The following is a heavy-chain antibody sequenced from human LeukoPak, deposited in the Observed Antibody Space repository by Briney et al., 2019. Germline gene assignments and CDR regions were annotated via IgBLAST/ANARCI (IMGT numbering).Heavy chain of an antibody. V-gene: IGHV3-23*01. CDR1: GFTVSNDY. CDR2: ILDSGYST. D-gene: IGHD3-16*01. CDR3: AKLGGHPLHNYYVGV. J-gene: IGHJ6*03. Sequence: GGSLRLSCAASGFTVSNDYMAWVRQAPGRGLEWVSGILDSGYSTYYANSVKGRFTISRDNSNNTLYLQMNSLRAEDTAVYYCAKLGGHPLHNYYVGVWGKGTTVAVSS.